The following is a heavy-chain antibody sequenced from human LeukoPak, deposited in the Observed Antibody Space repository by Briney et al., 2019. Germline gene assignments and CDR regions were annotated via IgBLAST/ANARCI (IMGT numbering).Heavy chain of an antibody. D-gene: IGHD5-18*01. CDR2: IKPDGSHI. CDR1: GFTIGTYW. J-gene: IGHJ4*02. V-gene: IGHV3-7*01. CDR3: ATDASGDSYADY. Sequence: GGSLRLSCAASGFTIGTYWMNWVRQAPGRGLEWVANIKPDGSHIYYVDSVKGRFTISRDNAKNSLYLQIISLRAEDTAIYYCATDASGDSYADYWGQGTRVTVSS.